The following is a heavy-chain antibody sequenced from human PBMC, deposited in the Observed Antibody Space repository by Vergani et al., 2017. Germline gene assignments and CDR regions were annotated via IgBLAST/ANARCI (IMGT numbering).Heavy chain of an antibody. Sequence: EVQLVQSGAEVKKPGESLRISCKGSGYSFTSYWISWVRQMPGKGLEWMGRIDPSDSYTNYSPSFQGHVTISADQSISTAYLQWSSLKASDTAMYYCARQACGGDCYFPLDYWGQGTLVTVSS. D-gene: IGHD2-21*02. CDR3: ARQACGGDCYFPLDY. J-gene: IGHJ4*02. V-gene: IGHV5-10-1*03. CDR1: GYSFTSYW. CDR2: IDPSDSYT.